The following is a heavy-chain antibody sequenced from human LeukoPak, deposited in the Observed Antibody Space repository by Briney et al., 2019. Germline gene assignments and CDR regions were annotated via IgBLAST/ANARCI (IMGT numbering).Heavy chain of an antibody. Sequence: SETLSLTCTVSGGSISSSSYYWGWIRQPPGKGLEWIGSIYHSGSTYYNPSLKSRVTISVDTSKNQFSLKLSSVTAADTAVYYCARSEAAWAFADYWGQGTLVTVSS. V-gene: IGHV4-39*07. D-gene: IGHD2-15*01. CDR2: IYHSGST. CDR1: GGSISSSSYY. J-gene: IGHJ4*02. CDR3: ARSEAAWAFADY.